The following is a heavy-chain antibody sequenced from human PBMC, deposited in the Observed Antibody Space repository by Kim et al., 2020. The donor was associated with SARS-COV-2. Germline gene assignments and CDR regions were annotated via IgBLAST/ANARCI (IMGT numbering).Heavy chain of an antibody. D-gene: IGHD6-13*01. J-gene: IGHJ5*02. Sequence: ASVKVSCTASRYTFTGYGFSWLRQAPGQGLEWMGWISASNSNTDYAQSFQGRVSMTTETSRYTSYMELRGLRPDDTALYYCARIGLYGSSWHTIDRWGQGTLVIVSS. CDR2: ISASNSNT. V-gene: IGHV1-18*01. CDR3: ARIGLYGSSWHTIDR. CDR1: RYTFTGYG.